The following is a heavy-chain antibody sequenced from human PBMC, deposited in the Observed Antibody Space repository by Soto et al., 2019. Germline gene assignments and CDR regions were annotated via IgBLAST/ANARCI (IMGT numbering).Heavy chain of an antibody. Sequence: SETLSLTCAVYGGSFSGYYWSWIRQPPGKGLEWIGEINHSGSTNYNPSLKSRVTISVDTAKNQFSLKLSSVTAADTAVDYWARGASSGRYVAYYYYGMDVWGQGTTVT. V-gene: IGHV4-34*01. CDR3: ARGASSGRYVAYYYYGMDV. CDR2: INHSGST. CDR1: GGSFSGYY. D-gene: IGHD3-10*01. J-gene: IGHJ6*02.